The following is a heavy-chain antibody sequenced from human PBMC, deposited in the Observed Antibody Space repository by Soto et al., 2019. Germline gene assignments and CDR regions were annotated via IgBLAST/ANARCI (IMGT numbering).Heavy chain of an antibody. CDR3: AKVREDIVLLVALGY. CDR1: GFDFSNYV. D-gene: IGHD2-8*01. Sequence: PGGSLRLSCAASGFDFSNYVLHWVRQAPGKGLEWVAVMSFDGSDIYYADSVKGRFTISRDNSKNTLYLQMNNLRPEDTAVYYCAKVREDIVLLVALGYWGQGTLVTVSS. V-gene: IGHV3-30*18. CDR2: MSFDGSDI. J-gene: IGHJ4*02.